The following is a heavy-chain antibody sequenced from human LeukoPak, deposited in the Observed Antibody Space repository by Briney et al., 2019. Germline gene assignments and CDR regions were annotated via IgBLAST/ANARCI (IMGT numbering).Heavy chain of an antibody. V-gene: IGHV1-8*02. J-gene: IGHJ3*01. CDR1: GYTFTNYD. CDR3: ARPANLYYSSDAFAL. Sequence: ASVKVSCKASGYTFTNYDINWVRQATGQGLEWMGWMDPNSGNTGYAQKFQGRVTMATNTSTNTASMELTNLRSDDTAVYYCARPANLYYSSDAFALWGQGTMVTVSS. CDR2: MDPNSGNT. D-gene: IGHD2/OR15-2a*01.